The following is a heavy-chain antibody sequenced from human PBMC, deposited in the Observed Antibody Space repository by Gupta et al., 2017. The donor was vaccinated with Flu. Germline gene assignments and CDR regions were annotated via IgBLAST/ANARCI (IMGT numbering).Heavy chain of an antibody. CDR2: CYYSGSS. J-gene: IGHJ6*03. CDR3: ASSSPLTYYYYYMDV. D-gene: IGHD2/OR15-2a*01. CDR1: GGSISSSSYY. Sequence: QLQLQESGPGLVKPSEPLSLTCIVSGGSISSSSYYWGWIRQPTGKGLEWMWSCYYSGSSYYTPSLKSRVTISVDTSKNQFSLKLSSVTAADTAVYYCASSSPLTYYYYYMDVWGKGTTVTVSS. V-gene: IGHV4-39*01.